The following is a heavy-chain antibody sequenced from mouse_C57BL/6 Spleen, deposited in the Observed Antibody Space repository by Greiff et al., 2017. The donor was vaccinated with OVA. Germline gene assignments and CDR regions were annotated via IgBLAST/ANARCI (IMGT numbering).Heavy chain of an antibody. Sequence: EVQLVESGAELVKPGASVKLSCTASGFNIKDYYMHWVKQRTEQGLEWIGRIDPEDGETKYAPKFQGKATITADTSSNTAYLQLSSLTSDDTAVYYCAREERDGAWFAYWGQGTLVTVSA. CDR1: GFNIKDYY. J-gene: IGHJ3*01. D-gene: IGHD3-3*01. CDR3: AREERDGAWFAY. CDR2: IDPEDGET. V-gene: IGHV14-2*01.